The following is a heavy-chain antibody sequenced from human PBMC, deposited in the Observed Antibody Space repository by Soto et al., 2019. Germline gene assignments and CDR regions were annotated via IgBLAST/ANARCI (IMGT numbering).Heavy chain of an antibody. CDR2: IWYDGSNK. V-gene: IGHV3-33*01. CDR3: ARDPYTPNPDGMDV. CDR1: GFTFSSYG. J-gene: IGHJ6*02. Sequence: QVQLVESGGGVVQPGRSLRLSCAASGFTFSSYGMHWVRQAPGKGLEWVAVIWYDGSNKYYADSVKGRFTISRDNSKNTLYLQMNSLRAEDTAVYYCARDPYTPNPDGMDVWGQGTTVTVSS. D-gene: IGHD5-18*01.